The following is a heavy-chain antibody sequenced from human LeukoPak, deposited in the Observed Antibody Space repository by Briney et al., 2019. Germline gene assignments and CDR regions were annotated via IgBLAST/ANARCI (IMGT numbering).Heavy chain of an antibody. V-gene: IGHV4-31*03. J-gene: IGHJ4*02. Sequence: PSQTLSLTCTVSGGSISSGGYYCSWIRQHPGKGLEWIVYIYYGGSTYYNPSLKSRVTISVDTSKNQFSLKLSSVTAADTAVYYCARDVDGYNHFDYWGQGTLVTVSS. CDR1: GGSISSGGYY. CDR3: ARDVDGYNHFDY. CDR2: IYYGGST. D-gene: IGHD5-24*01.